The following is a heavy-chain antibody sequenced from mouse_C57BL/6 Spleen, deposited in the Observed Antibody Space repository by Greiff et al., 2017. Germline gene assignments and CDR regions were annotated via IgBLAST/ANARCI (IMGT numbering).Heavy chain of an antibody. CDR2: IRSKSNNYAT. Sequence: EVQLVESGGGLVQPKGSLKLSCAASGFSFNTYAMNWVRQAPGKGLEWVARIRSKSNNYATYYADSVKDRFTISRDDSESMLYLQMNNLKTEDTAMYYCVRHNYDPHYYAMDYWGQGTSVTVSS. J-gene: IGHJ4*01. V-gene: IGHV10-1*01. CDR3: VRHNYDPHYYAMDY. D-gene: IGHD2-4*01. CDR1: GFSFNTYA.